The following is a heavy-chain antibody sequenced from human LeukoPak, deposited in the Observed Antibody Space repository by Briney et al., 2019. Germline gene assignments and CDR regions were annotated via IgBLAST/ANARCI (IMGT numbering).Heavy chain of an antibody. D-gene: IGHD3-10*01. CDR2: INHSGST. V-gene: IGHV4-34*01. CDR1: GGSFSGYY. CDR3: AREHTGASFDY. Sequence: SETLSLTCAVYGGSFSGYYWSWIRQPPGKGLEWIGEINHSGSTNYNPSLKSRVTISVDTSKNQFSLKLSSVTAADTAVYYCAREHTGASFDYWGQGTLVTVSP. J-gene: IGHJ4*02.